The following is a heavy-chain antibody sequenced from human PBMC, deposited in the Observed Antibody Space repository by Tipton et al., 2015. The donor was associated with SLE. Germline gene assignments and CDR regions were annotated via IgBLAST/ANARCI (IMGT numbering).Heavy chain of an antibody. CDR1: GFSFSSFG. Sequence: SLRLSCATSGFSFSSFGMHWVRQAPGKGLEWVAVIWHDGSNEDFAYSVKGRFTISRDNSKNTLYLQMNSLRVEDTAVYYCARGCSGGSCCWYFQHWGQGTLVSVSS. D-gene: IGHD2-15*01. J-gene: IGHJ1*01. V-gene: IGHV3-33*01. CDR3: ARGCSGGSCCWYFQH. CDR2: IWHDGSNE.